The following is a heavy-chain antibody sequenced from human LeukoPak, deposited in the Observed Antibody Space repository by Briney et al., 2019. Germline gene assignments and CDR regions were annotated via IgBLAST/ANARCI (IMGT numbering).Heavy chain of an antibody. Sequence: GESLKISCEASGYSFTSYWIGWVRQMPGKGLEWVALIYPVDSDTRYNPSFQGQVTISADKSINTVYLQWNSLKASDSAMYYCARHRGTIFGMVMYNWFDPWGQGTPVTVSS. CDR2: IYPVDSDT. CDR1: GYSFTSYW. V-gene: IGHV5-51*01. D-gene: IGHD3-3*01. CDR3: ARHRGTIFGMVMYNWFDP. J-gene: IGHJ5*02.